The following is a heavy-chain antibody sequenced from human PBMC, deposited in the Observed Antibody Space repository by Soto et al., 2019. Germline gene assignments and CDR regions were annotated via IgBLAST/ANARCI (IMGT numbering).Heavy chain of an antibody. D-gene: IGHD4-17*01. CDR1: GFIFSRYA. V-gene: IGHV3-23*01. CDR3: VKCRGANWYDH. J-gene: IGHJ5*02. CDR2: ISGSGGST. Sequence: GGSLRVSCAASGFIFSRYAMSWGRQAPGKGLEWVSAISGSGGSTYYADSVKGRFTISRDNSKNTLYLQMNSLTAEAMSLYFCVKCRGANWYDHSFKGTLLTASS.